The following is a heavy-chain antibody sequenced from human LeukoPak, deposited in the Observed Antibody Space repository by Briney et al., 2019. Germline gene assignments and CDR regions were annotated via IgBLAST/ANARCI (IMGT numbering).Heavy chain of an antibody. CDR2: IYTSGSI. V-gene: IGHV4-4*07. J-gene: IGHJ6*02. D-gene: IGHD4-17*01. Sequence: KPSETLSLTCTVSGGSISSYYWSWIRQPAGKGLEWIGRIYTSGSINYNPFLKSRVTMSVDTSKNQFSLKLSSVTAADTAVYYCAREDPQTTVPEGMDVWGQGTTVTVSS. CDR3: AREDPQTTVPEGMDV. CDR1: GGSISSYY.